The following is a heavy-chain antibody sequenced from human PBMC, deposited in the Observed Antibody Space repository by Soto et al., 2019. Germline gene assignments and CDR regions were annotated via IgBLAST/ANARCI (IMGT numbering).Heavy chain of an antibody. Sequence: SVKVSCKASGFTFTSSAVQWVRQARGQRLEWIGWIVVGSGNTNYAQKFQERVTITRDMSTSTAYMELSSLRSEDTAVYYCARDPDRLGLFYYYGMDVWGQGTTVTVS. CDR1: GFTFTSSA. V-gene: IGHV1-58*01. CDR2: IVVGSGNT. J-gene: IGHJ6*02. CDR3: ARDPDRLGLFYYYGMDV. D-gene: IGHD3-10*01.